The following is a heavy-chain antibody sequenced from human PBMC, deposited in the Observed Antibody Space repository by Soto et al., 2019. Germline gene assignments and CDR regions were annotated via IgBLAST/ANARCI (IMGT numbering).Heavy chain of an antibody. Sequence: GGSLRLSCAASGFTFSSYSMNWVRQAPGKGLEWVSYISSSSSTIYYADSVKGRFTISRDNAKNSLYLQMNSLRDEDTAVYYCARDLDSSGWYPTFDYWGQGTLVTVLL. CDR3: ARDLDSSGWYPTFDY. CDR2: ISSSSSTI. D-gene: IGHD6-19*01. J-gene: IGHJ4*02. V-gene: IGHV3-48*02. CDR1: GFTFSSYS.